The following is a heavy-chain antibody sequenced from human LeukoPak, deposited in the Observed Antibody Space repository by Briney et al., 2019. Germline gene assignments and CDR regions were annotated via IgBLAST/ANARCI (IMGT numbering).Heavy chain of an antibody. V-gene: IGHV1-69*04. J-gene: IGHJ6*02. Sequence: SVKVSCKASGGSFSSFGVAWVRQAPGQGLEWMGRIIPMLGSEDYAQKFQGRVTITADKSASTVYMDLSSLRSKDTAIYYCARIGAGGGDGLQSYSYGLDVWGLGTTVIVSS. CDR1: GGSFSSFG. CDR2: IIPMLGSE. CDR3: ARIGAGGGDGLQSYSYGLDV. D-gene: IGHD3-16*01.